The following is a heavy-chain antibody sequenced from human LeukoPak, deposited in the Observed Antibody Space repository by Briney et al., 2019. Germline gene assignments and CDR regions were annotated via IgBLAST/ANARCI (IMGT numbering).Heavy chain of an antibody. CDR2: ISYSGST. Sequence: SETLSLTCTVSGDSLSPYYWGWIRQPPGKGLEWLGYISYSGSTNYNPSLKSRVTFSVATSKNQFSLKLSSVTAADTAVYYCARVKIKGGITIFKEYHYMDVWGKGTTVTVSS. CDR3: ARVKIKGGITIFKEYHYMDV. D-gene: IGHD3-3*01. CDR1: GDSLSPYY. V-gene: IGHV4-59*01. J-gene: IGHJ6*03.